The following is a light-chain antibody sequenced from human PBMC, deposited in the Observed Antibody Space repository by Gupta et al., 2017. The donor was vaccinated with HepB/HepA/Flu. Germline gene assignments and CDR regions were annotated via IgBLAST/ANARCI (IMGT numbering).Light chain of an antibody. Sequence: DIVLTQSPATLSLSPGERATLSCRASQNIIRFLAWYQQKPGQAPRLLIYDASNRATGIPARFSGSGSGTDCTRTISSLEPDDFAVYYCQRCSQGSVTCGGGTKLEIK. J-gene: IGKJ4*01. CDR1: QNIIRF. CDR2: DAS. CDR3: QRCSQGSVT. V-gene: IGKV3-11*01.